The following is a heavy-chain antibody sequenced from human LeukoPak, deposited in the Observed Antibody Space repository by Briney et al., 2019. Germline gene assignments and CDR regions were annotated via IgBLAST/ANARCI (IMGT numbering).Heavy chain of an antibody. J-gene: IGHJ4*02. CDR3: ARQATTVTTGGY. CDR2: IYPGDSDT. D-gene: IGHD4-17*01. CDR1: GYIFTNYC. Sequence: GESLKISCKGSGYIFTNYCIGWVRQMPGYGLEWMGTIYPGDSDTRYSPSFQGQVTISIDKSISTAYLQWSSLKASDTAMYYCARQATTVTTGGYWGQGTQVTVSS. V-gene: IGHV5-51*01.